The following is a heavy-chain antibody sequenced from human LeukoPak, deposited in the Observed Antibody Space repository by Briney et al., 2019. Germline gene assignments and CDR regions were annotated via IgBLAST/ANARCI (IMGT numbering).Heavy chain of an antibody. D-gene: IGHD2-2*01. CDR2: ISGSGGST. CDR3: AKGVVVVPAAIDY. J-gene: IGHJ4*02. V-gene: IGHV3-23*01. CDR1: GFNFSSYA. Sequence: PGGSLRLSCAASGFNFSSYAMSWVGQAPGTGLHWVSAISGSGGSTYYADSVKGRFTISRDNSKNTLYLQMNSLRAEDTAVYYCAKGVVVVPAAIDYWGQGTLVTVSS.